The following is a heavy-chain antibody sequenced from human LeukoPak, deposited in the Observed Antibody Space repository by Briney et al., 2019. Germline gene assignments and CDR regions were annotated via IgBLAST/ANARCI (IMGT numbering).Heavy chain of an antibody. V-gene: IGHV1-2*02. Sequence: ASVKVSCKASGYTFTGYYMHWVRQAPGQGLEWMGWINPNSGGTNYAQKFQGRVTMTRDTSISTAYMELSRLRSDDTAVYYCARARGVLHYDFWSGYTDWGQGTLVNVSS. CDR3: ARARGVLHYDFWSGYTD. D-gene: IGHD3-3*01. CDR2: INPNSGGT. J-gene: IGHJ4*02. CDR1: GYTFTGYY.